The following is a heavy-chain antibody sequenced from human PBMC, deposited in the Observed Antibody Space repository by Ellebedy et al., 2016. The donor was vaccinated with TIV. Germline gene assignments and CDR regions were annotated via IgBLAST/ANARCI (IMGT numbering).Heavy chain of an antibody. CDR2: INPKSGGT. CDR1: GYTFTGYY. Sequence: ASVKVSCXASGYTFTGYYMHWVRQAPGQGLEWMGWINPKSGGTDYAQKFQGRVTMTRDTSISTAYMELSRLRSDDTAVYYCARDVDGMDVWGQGTTVTVSS. CDR3: ARDVDGMDV. J-gene: IGHJ6*02. V-gene: IGHV1-2*02.